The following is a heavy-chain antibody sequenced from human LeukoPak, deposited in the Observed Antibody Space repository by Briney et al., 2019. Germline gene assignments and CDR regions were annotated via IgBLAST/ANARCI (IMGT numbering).Heavy chain of an antibody. Sequence: PGGSLRLSCAASGFTFDDYTMHWVRQAPGKGLEWVSPISGDGGRTRYAGSVRGRFTISRDNSKNSLSLQMNSLRTEDTALYYCAKVRGSGWHYFDYWGQGTLVTVSS. CDR1: GFTFDDYT. V-gene: IGHV3-43*02. CDR3: AKVRGSGWHYFDY. CDR2: ISGDGGRT. D-gene: IGHD6-19*01. J-gene: IGHJ4*02.